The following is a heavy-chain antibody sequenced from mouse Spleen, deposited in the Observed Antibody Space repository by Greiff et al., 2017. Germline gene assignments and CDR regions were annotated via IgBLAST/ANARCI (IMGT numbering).Heavy chain of an antibody. CDR2: INPSSGYT. CDR1: GYTFTSYW. Sequence: VQLQQSGAELAKPGASVKLSCKASGYTFTSYWMHWVKQRPGQGLEWIGYINPSSGYTKYNQKFKDKATLTADKSSSTAYMQLSSLTYEDSAVYYCARSVPNWDAWFAYWGQGTLVTVSA. J-gene: IGHJ3*01. V-gene: IGHV1-7*01. CDR3: ARSVPNWDAWFAY. D-gene: IGHD4-1*01.